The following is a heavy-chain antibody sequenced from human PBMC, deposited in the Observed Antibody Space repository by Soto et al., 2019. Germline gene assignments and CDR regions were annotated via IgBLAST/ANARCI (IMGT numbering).Heavy chain of an antibody. Sequence: GESLKISCQGFGYSFTSFWIGWVRQMPGKGLEWMGIINPVDSDTRYSPSFQGQVTISVDKSITTAYLQWSSLKASDTAMYYCARLPLRYYYGSGSPGNYYYGMDVWGQGTTVTVSS. CDR2: INPVDSDT. CDR3: ARLPLRYYYGSGSPGNYYYGMDV. D-gene: IGHD3-10*01. J-gene: IGHJ6*02. CDR1: GYSFTSFW. V-gene: IGHV5-51*01.